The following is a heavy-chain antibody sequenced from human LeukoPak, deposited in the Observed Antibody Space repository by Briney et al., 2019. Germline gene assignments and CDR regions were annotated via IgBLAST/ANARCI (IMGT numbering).Heavy chain of an antibody. CDR3: VRVDYYDSSGYYYGMDV. D-gene: IGHD3-22*01. Sequence: GSLRLSCAASGFTVSSNYMSWVRQAPGKGLEWVSVIYSGGSTYYADSVKGRFTISRDNSKNTLYLQMNSLRAEDTAVYYCVRVDYYDSSGYYYGMDVWGQGTTVTVSS. CDR2: IYSGGST. V-gene: IGHV3-53*01. J-gene: IGHJ6*02. CDR1: GFTVSSNY.